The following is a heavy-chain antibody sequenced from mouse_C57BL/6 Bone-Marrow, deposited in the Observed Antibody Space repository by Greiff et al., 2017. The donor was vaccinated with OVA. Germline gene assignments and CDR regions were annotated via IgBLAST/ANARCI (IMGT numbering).Heavy chain of an antibody. CDR3: TGGNSNSGDWFAY. CDR1: GFTFSNYW. CDR2: IRLKSDNYAT. V-gene: IGHV6-3*01. J-gene: IGHJ3*01. D-gene: IGHD2-5*01. Sequence: EVKLVESGGGLVQPGGSMKLSCVASGFTFSNYWMNWVRQSPEKGLEWVAQIRLKSDNYATHYAESVKGRFTISRDDSKSSDYLQMNNLRAEDTGIYYCTGGNSNSGDWFAYWGQGTLVTVSA.